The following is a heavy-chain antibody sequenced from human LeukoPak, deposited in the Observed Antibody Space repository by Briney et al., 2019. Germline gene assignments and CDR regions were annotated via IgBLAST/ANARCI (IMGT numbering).Heavy chain of an antibody. CDR2: IYYSGST. J-gene: IGHJ4*02. D-gene: IGHD3-16*02. CDR1: GGSISSYY. V-gene: IGHV4-59*01. CDR3: ARGGYDYVWGSYRSNYFDY. Sequence: PSETLSLTCTVSGGSISSYYWSWIRQPPGKGLEWIGYIYYSGSTNYNPSLKSRVTISVDTSKNQFSLKLSSVTAADTAVYYCARGGYDYVWGSYRSNYFDYWGQGTLVTVSS.